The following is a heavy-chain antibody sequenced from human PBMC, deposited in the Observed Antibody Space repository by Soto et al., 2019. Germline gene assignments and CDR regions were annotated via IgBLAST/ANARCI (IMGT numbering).Heavy chain of an antibody. CDR2: INPYNGNT. V-gene: IGHV1-18*01. Sequence: ASVKVSCKASGYTFTSYDINWVRQATGQGLEWMGWINPYNGNTNYAQKLQGRVTMTTDTSTSTAYMELRSLRSDDTAVYYCASDLVLAVAGTSFDYWGQGTLVTVPS. CDR3: ASDLVLAVAGTSFDY. D-gene: IGHD6-19*01. CDR1: GYTFTSYD. J-gene: IGHJ4*02.